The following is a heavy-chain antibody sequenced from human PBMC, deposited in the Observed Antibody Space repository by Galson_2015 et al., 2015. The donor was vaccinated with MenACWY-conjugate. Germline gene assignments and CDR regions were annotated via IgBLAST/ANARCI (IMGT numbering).Heavy chain of an antibody. J-gene: IGHJ3*02. Sequence: SLRLSCAASGFTLSNYWMHWVRQGPGKGLEWLSRIDNDGNRITYADSVKGRFTISRDNAKNTLYLQINSVRADDTAVYYCSRGGEAKLIIVGGISDIWGQGTTVTVSS. D-gene: IGHD1-26*01. V-gene: IGHV3-74*01. CDR1: GFTLSNYW. CDR3: SRGGEAKLIIVGGISDI. CDR2: IDNDGNRI.